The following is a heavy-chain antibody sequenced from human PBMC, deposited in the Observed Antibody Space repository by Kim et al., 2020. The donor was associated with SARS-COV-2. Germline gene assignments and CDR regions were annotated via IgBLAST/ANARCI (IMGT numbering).Heavy chain of an antibody. CDR2: ISDTGSRT. D-gene: IGHD1-26*01. J-gene: IGHJ4*02. V-gene: IGHV3-64*01. CDR3: ARSGEGFDY. Sequence: GGSLRLSCAASGFTFSNYPMHWVRQAPGKGLEYVSVISDTGSRTYYTKSVKGRFTISRDNSKNTLYLQMGSLRPEDMAVYYCARSGEGFDYWGQGTLVTV. CDR1: GFTFSNYP.